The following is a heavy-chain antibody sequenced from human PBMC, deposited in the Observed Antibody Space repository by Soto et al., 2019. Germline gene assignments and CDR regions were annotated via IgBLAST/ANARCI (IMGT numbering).Heavy chain of an antibody. J-gene: IGHJ3*02. Sequence: QLHLVQSGAVVKKPGASVTVSCSASGYPVTAYYMHWVRQAPGRGLEWMGGINPATGAAKYTQTFQGRVTMTGYTSTSTVFMELSGLTSADTAVFYCARGGGVGVAGSAAFDMWGQGTLVTVSS. V-gene: IGHV1-2*02. CDR1: GYPVTAYY. CDR2: INPATGAA. CDR3: ARGGGVGVAGSAAFDM. D-gene: IGHD3-3*01.